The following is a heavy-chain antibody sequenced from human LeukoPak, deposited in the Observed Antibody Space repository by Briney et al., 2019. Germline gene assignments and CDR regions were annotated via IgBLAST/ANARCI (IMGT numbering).Heavy chain of an antibody. CDR3: AKDRSNSLYYYYMDV. CDR2: ISGSGGST. Sequence: PGGSKRLSCAASGFTFSSYAMSWVRQAPGKGLEWVSAISGSGGSTYYADSVKGRFTISRDNSKNTLYLQMNSLRAEDTAVYYCAKDRSNSLYYYYMDVWGKGTTVTVSS. J-gene: IGHJ6*03. V-gene: IGHV3-23*01. CDR1: GFTFSSYA. D-gene: IGHD1-7*01.